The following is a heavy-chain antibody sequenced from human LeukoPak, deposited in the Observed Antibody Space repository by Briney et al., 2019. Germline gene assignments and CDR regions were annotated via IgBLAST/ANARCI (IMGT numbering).Heavy chain of an antibody. J-gene: IGHJ4*02. D-gene: IGHD1-14*01. CDR2: IQSRSNGGTP. CDR1: GFTVSSSY. CDR3: TSGVGTLDF. V-gene: IGHV3-15*01. Sequence: GGSLRLSCAASGFTVSSSYMSWVRQAPGKGLEWVGRIQSRSNGGTPDYATPVKGRFTISRDDSKNTLYLQMSSLKTDDTAVYYCTSGVGTLDFWGQGALVTVSS.